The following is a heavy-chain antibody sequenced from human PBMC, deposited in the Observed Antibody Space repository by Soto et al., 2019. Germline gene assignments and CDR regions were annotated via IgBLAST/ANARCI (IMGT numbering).Heavy chain of an antibody. D-gene: IGHD6-13*01. J-gene: IGHJ6*03. Sequence: PGGSLSLSCATSGFAFGSYDILWARQATGKGLEWVSAIGTAGDTYYPGSVKGRFTISRENAKNSLYLQMNSLRAGDTAVYYCARGGAIAAAENYSASSEMDAWCK. CDR2: IGTAGDT. V-gene: IGHV3-13*01. CDR1: GFAFGSYD. CDR3: ARGGAIAAAENYSASSEMDA.